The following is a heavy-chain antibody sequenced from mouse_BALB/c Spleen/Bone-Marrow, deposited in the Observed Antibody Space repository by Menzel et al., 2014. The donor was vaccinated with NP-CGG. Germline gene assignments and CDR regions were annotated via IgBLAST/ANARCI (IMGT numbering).Heavy chain of an antibody. CDR1: GFNIKDYY. D-gene: IGHD2-13*01. CDR2: IDPENGNT. CDR3: ARGVSRGGYYAMDY. J-gene: IGHJ4*01. Sequence: VQLQQSGAELVRPGALVKLSCKASGFNIKDYYMHWVKRRPEQGLEWIGWIDPENGNTIYDPKFQGKASITADTSSNTAYLQLSSLTSEDTAVYYCARGVSRGGYYAMDYWGQGTSVTVSS. V-gene: IGHV14-1*02.